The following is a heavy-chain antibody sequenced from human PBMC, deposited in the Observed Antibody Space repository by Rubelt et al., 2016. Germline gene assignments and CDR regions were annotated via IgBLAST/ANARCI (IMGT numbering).Heavy chain of an antibody. CDR2: FDYTGST. CDR1: GGSISSNYYY. Sequence: QLQLQESGPGLVKPSETLSLTCTVSGGSISSNYYYWDWIRKPPGQGLEWLGTFDYTGSTYYTPSLNRRVTIAGEPSKHRASMKLSSWTAADTAVYDCAGRWRTGSTFVVWVDPWGEGVLVTVS. CDR3: AGRWRTGSTFVVWVDP. D-gene: IGHD1-1*01. J-gene: IGHJ5*02. V-gene: IGHV4-39*01.